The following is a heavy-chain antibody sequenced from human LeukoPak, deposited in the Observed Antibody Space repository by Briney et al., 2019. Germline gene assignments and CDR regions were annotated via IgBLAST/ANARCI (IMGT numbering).Heavy chain of an antibody. CDR3: ARFWDYDYVWGSGYYYMDV. CDR2: ISAYNGNT. V-gene: IGHV1-18*01. CDR1: DYTFTSYG. D-gene: IGHD3-16*01. J-gene: IGHJ6*03. Sequence: ASVKVSCKASDYTFTSYGISWVRQAPGQGLEWMGWISAYNGNTNYAQKLQGRVTMTTDTSTSTAYMELRSLRPDDTAVYYCARFWDYDYVWGSGYYYMDVWGKGTTVTISS.